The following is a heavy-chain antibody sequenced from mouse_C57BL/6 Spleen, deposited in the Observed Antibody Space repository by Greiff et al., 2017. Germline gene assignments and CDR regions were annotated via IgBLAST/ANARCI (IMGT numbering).Heavy chain of an antibody. CDR3: ARSRYYGSSDWYFDV. Sequence: VQLQQSGAELARPGASVKLSCKASGYTFTSYGISWVKQRTGQGLEWIGEIYPRSGNTYYNEKFKGKATLTADKSSSTAYMELRSLTSEDSAVYFCARSRYYGSSDWYFDVWGTGTTVTVSS. J-gene: IGHJ1*03. V-gene: IGHV1-81*01. CDR2: IYPRSGNT. CDR1: GYTFTSYG. D-gene: IGHD1-1*01.